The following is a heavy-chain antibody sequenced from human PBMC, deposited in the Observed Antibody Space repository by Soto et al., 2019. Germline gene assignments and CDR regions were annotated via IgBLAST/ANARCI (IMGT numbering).Heavy chain of an antibody. V-gene: IGHV2-26*01. D-gene: IGHD2-15*01. CDR1: WFSLSNARMG. J-gene: IGHJ4*02. Sequence: GAKLRTPTETLTLACTASWFSLSNARMGVRWIRQPPGKALEWLAHIFSNDEKSYSTSLKSRLTISKDTSKSQVDLTMTNMDPVDTASYYYARIPPGRGQYYFDYLGQGTPVTVSS. CDR3: ARIPPGRGQYYFDY. CDR2: IFSNDEK.